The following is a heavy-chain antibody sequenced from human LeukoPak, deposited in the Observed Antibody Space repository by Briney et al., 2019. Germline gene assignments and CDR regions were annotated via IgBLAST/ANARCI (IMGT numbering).Heavy chain of an antibody. V-gene: IGHV4-34*01. CDR2: INHSGST. Sequence: PSETLSLTCAVYGGSFSGYYWSWIRQPPGKGLERIGEINHSGSTNYNPSLKSRVTISVDTSKNQLSLHMSSVTASDSAIYYCARHRRNLNEDRFREGEPNFDYWGQGTLVTVSS. CDR3: ARHRRNLNEDRFREGEPNFDY. CDR1: GGSFSGYY. D-gene: IGHD1-14*01. J-gene: IGHJ4*02.